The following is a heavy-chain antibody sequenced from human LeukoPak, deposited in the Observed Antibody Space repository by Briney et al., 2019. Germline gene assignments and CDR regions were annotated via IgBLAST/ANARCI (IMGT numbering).Heavy chain of an antibody. V-gene: IGHV3-53*05. CDR3: AKDLTLYSSSWDAFDI. CDR1: GFTVSSNY. CDR2: IYSGGST. D-gene: IGHD6-13*01. J-gene: IGHJ3*02. Sequence: GSLRLSCAASGFTVSSNYMSWVRQAPGKGLEWVSVIYSGGSTYYADSVKGRFTISRDNSKNTLYLQMNSLRAEDTAVYYCAKDLTLYSSSWDAFDIWGQGTMVTVSS.